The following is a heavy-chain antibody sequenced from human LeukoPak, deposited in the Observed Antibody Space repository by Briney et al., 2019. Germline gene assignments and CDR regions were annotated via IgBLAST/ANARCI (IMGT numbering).Heavy chain of an antibody. CDR2: ISWNSGSI. CDR1: GFTFDDYA. V-gene: IGHV3-9*01. CDR3: AEDIGYQPLPYLAD. Sequence: GGSLRLSCAASGFTFDDYAMHLVRQAPGKGLEWVSGISWNSGSIGYADSVKGRFTISRDNAKNSLYLQMNSLRAEDTALYYCAEDIGYQPLPYLADWGQGTLVTVSS. J-gene: IGHJ4*02. D-gene: IGHD2-2*01.